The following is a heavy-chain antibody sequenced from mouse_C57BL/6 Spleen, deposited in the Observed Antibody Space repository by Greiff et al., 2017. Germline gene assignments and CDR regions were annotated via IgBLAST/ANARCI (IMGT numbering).Heavy chain of an antibody. CDR3: AVYYDYQFAY. D-gene: IGHD2-4*01. CDR1: GYTFTDYY. V-gene: IGHV1-26*01. CDR2: INPNNGGT. J-gene: IGHJ3*01. Sequence: VQLQQSGPELVKPGASVKISCKASGYTFTDYYMNXVKQSHGKSLEWIGDINPNNGGTSYNQKFKGKDTLTVDKSSSTAYMELRSLTSEDSAVYYCAVYYDYQFAYWGQGTLVTVSA.